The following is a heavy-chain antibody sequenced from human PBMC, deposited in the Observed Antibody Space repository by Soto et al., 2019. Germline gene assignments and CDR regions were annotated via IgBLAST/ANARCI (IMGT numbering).Heavy chain of an antibody. CDR3: AKDRDDYRNYVFDY. Sequence: EVQLLESGGGLVQPGGYLRLSCAASGFTFTNYAMTWVRQAPGKGLEWVSISSGSGSGGSTNYADSVKGRFTISRDNSKNTLYLQMNSLRVEDTAVYYCAKDRDDYRNYVFDYWGHRTLVTVSS. D-gene: IGHD4-4*01. CDR2: SSGSGSGGST. J-gene: IGHJ4*01. V-gene: IGHV3-23*01. CDR1: GFTFTNYA.